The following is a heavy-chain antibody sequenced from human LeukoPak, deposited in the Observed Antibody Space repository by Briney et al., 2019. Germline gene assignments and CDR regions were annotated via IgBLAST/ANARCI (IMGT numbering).Heavy chain of an antibody. D-gene: IGHD3-22*01. J-gene: IGHJ4*02. CDR1: GFTVSSNY. Sequence: PGGSLRLSCAASGFTVSSNYMSWVRQAPGKGLEWVSVIYSGGSTYYADSVKGRFTISRENAKNSLYLQMNSLRAGDTAVYYCARAYYDSSGYSYYFDYWGQGTLVTVSS. CDR3: ARAYYDSSGYSYYFDY. CDR2: IYSGGST. V-gene: IGHV3-66*01.